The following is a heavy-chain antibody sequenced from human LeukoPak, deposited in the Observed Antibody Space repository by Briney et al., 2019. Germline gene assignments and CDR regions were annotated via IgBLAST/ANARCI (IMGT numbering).Heavy chain of an antibody. D-gene: IGHD3-10*01. Sequence: PGGSLRLSCAASGFTLSSYAMSWVRQAPGKGLEWVSAISGSGGSTYYADSVKGRFTISRDNSKNTLYLQMNSLRAEDTAVYYCAKSTLWFGELSYFDYWGQGTLVTVSS. CDR2: ISGSGGST. V-gene: IGHV3-23*01. CDR3: AKSTLWFGELSYFDY. CDR1: GFTLSSYA. J-gene: IGHJ4*02.